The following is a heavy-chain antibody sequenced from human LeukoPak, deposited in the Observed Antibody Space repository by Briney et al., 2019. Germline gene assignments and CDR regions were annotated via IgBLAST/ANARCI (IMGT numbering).Heavy chain of an antibody. Sequence: PGGSLRLSCAASGFTFSSYAMSWVRQAPGKGLEWVSGISWNSGSIGYADSVKGRFTISRDNAKNSLYLQMNSLRAEDTALYYCAKGNPLWFGELSPYYFDYWGQGTLVTVSS. CDR3: AKGNPLWFGELSPYYFDY. D-gene: IGHD3-10*01. J-gene: IGHJ4*02. CDR1: GFTFSSYA. CDR2: ISWNSGSI. V-gene: IGHV3-9*01.